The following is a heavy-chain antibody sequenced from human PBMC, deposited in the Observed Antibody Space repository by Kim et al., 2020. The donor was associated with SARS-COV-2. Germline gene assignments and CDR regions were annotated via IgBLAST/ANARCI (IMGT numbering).Heavy chain of an antibody. V-gene: IGHV3-23*01. D-gene: IGHD2-21*01. J-gene: IGHJ4*02. CDR1: GFTFSSYA. CDR3: ARGFIAYFCSAVSY. Sequence: GGSLRLSCAASGFTFSSYAMSWVRQAPGKGLEWVSAISNSSSSAYYTDSVKGRFTISRDNSKNTLYLQMNSLRAEDTAVYYCARGFIAYFCSAVSYWGQGALLTASS. CDR2: ISNSSSSA.